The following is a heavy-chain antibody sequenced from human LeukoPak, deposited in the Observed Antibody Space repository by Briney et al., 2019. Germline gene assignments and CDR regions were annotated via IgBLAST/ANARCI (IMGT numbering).Heavy chain of an antibody. D-gene: IGHD1-26*01. CDR1: GGSVSSGSYY. CDR2: TYYGGST. Sequence: SETLSLTCTVSGGSVSSGSYYWSWIRQPPGKGLEWIGYTYYGGSTDYNPSLKSRVTISVDSSKNQFSLKLSSVTAVDTAVYYCARGGSGTYYHYWGQGTLVTVSS. CDR3: ARGGSGTYYHY. J-gene: IGHJ4*02. V-gene: IGHV4-61*01.